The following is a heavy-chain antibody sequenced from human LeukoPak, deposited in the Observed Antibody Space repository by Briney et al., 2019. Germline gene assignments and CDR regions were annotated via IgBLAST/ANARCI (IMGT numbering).Heavy chain of an antibody. J-gene: IGHJ6*02. Sequence: GGSLRLSCAASGFTFSSYGMHWVRQAPGKGLEWVAVISYDGSIKYYGDSVKGRFTISRDNSKNTLYLQMKSLRPEDTAVYYCAKDISAGYYYGMDVWGQGITVTVSS. D-gene: IGHD3-3*02. CDR2: ISYDGSIK. V-gene: IGHV3-30*18. CDR1: GFTFSSYG. CDR3: AKDISAGYYYGMDV.